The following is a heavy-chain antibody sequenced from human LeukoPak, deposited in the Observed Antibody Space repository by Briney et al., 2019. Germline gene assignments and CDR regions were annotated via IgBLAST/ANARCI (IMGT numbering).Heavy chain of an antibody. V-gene: IGHV3-30*18. CDR2: ISYDGSNK. J-gene: IGHJ4*02. CDR3: AKDQGYSGSYRPFDY. Sequence: GGSLRLSCAASGFTFSSYGMHWARQAPGKGLEWVAVISYDGSNKYYADSVKGRFTISRDNSKNTLYLQMNSLRAEDTAVYYCAKDQGYSGSYRPFDYWGQGTLVTVSS. D-gene: IGHD1-26*01. CDR1: GFTFSSYG.